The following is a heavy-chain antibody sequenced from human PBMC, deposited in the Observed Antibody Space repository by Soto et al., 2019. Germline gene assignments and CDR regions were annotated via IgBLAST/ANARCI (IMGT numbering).Heavy chain of an antibody. CDR1: VFTVSSNY. Sequence: GGSLRLSCAASVFTVSSNYMSWVRQAPGKGLEWVSVIYSGGSTYYADSVKGRFTISRDNSKNTLYLQMNSLRAEDTAVYYCAKVHGSSTRPPFDPWGQGTLVTVSS. D-gene: IGHD2-2*01. J-gene: IGHJ5*02. V-gene: IGHV3-53*01. CDR3: AKVHGSSTRPPFDP. CDR2: IYSGGST.